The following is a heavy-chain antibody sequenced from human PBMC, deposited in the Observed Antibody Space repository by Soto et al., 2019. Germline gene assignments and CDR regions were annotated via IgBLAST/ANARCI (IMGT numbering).Heavy chain of an antibody. J-gene: IGHJ5*02. D-gene: IGHD3-3*01. Sequence: EVQLVESGGHMVQPGRSLRLSCTASGLTFGDNAMSWFRKAPGRGLEWVGFIRSRAYGGTTEYAASVKGRFTISRDDSKSIAYLQMNSLKTEDTALYYCTRGWIFGPLINWFDTWGQGTLVTVSS. CDR2: IRSRAYGGTT. CDR1: GLTFGDNA. V-gene: IGHV3-49*03. CDR3: TRGWIFGPLINWFDT.